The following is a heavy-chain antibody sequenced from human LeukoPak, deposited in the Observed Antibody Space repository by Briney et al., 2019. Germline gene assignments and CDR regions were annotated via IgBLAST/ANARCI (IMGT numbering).Heavy chain of an antibody. CDR3: ARDSLLWFGELLGGGDY. CDR1: GGLIPISTYY. CDR2: VYYSGTT. J-gene: IGHJ4*02. V-gene: IGHV4-39*07. Sequence: SETLSLTCTVSGGLIPISTYYWGWIRQPPGKGLEWIGSVYYSGTTKYNPSLKSRVTISVDTLKNKFSLKLISVTAADTAVYYCARDSLLWFGELLGGGDYWGQGTLVTVSS. D-gene: IGHD3-10*01.